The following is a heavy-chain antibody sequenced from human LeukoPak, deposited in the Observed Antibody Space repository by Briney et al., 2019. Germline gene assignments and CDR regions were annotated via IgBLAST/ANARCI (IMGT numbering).Heavy chain of an antibody. V-gene: IGHV5-51*01. CDR2: IYPGDTDT. J-gene: IGHJ4*02. CDR1: GYSFTSYW. Sequence: GESLKISCKGSGYSFTSYWIGWVRQMPGKGLEWMGIIYPGDTDTRYSPSFQGQVTVSADKSISTAYLQWSSLKASDTAMYYCARHYSTPRSAFDYWGQGTLVTVSS. CDR3: ARHYSTPRSAFDY. D-gene: IGHD4-11*01.